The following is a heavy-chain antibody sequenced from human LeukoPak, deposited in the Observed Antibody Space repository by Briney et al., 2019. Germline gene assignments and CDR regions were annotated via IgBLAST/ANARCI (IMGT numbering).Heavy chain of an antibody. CDR1: GFTFSSYG. CDR2: ISGSGGST. J-gene: IGHJ4*02. V-gene: IGHV3-23*01. D-gene: IGHD6-13*01. CDR3: AGVWGMSIAAAGARTPDY. Sequence: GGTLRLSCAASGFTFSSYGMSWVRQAPGKGLEWVSSISGSGGSTYYADSVKGRFTISRDNSKNTLYLQMNSLRAEDTAVYYCAGVWGMSIAAAGARTPDYWGQGTLVTVSS.